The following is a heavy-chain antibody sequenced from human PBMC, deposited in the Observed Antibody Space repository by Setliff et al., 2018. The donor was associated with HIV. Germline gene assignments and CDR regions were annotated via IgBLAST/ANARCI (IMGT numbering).Heavy chain of an antibody. CDR3: ARVPSAHAAMVTTDY. CDR2: MHNSGST. D-gene: IGHD5-18*01. J-gene: IGHJ4*02. CDR1: GDSISSSAYY. V-gene: IGHV4-39*07. Sequence: SETLSLTCTVSGDSISSSAYYWGWIRQPPGKGLEWIGSMHNSGSTYYNPSVKSRVTISVDTSKNQFSLRPSSVTAADTAVYYCARVPSAHAAMVTTDYWGQGTLVTVSS.